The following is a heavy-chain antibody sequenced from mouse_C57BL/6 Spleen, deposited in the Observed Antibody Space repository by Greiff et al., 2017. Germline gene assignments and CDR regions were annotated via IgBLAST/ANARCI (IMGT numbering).Heavy chain of an antibody. CDR1: GFTFSDAW. V-gene: IGHV6-6*01. Sequence: EVKVEESGGGLVQPGGSMKLSCAASGFTFSDAWMDWVRQSPEKGLEWVAEIRNKANNHATYYAESVKGRFTISRDDSKSSVYLQMNSLRAEDTGIYYCTRQDKDGYYVDYAMDYWGQGTSVTVSS. D-gene: IGHD2-3*01. CDR3: TRQDKDGYYVDYAMDY. CDR2: IRNKANNHAT. J-gene: IGHJ4*01.